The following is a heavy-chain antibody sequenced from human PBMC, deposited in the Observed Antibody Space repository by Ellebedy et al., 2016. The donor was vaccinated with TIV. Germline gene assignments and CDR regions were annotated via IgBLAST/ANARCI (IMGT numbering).Heavy chain of an antibody. CDR3: ARTSYYDSSGYPLFDY. CDR1: GGSISSGDSY. J-gene: IGHJ4*02. CDR2: IYYSGST. Sequence: MPSETLSLTCTVSGGSISSGDSYWSWIRQPPGKGLEWIGYIYYSGSTNYNPSLKSRVTMSVDSSRNQFSLKLSSVTAADTAVFYCARTSYYDSSGYPLFDYWGQGTLVTVSS. V-gene: IGHV4-61*08. D-gene: IGHD3-22*01.